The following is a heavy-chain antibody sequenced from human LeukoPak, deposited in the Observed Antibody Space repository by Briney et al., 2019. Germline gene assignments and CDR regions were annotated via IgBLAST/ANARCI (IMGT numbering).Heavy chain of an antibody. CDR1: GGTFSSYA. V-gene: IGHV1-69*13. J-gene: IGHJ3*02. Sequence: WASVKVSCKASGGTFSSYAISWVRQAPGQGLEWMGGIIPIFGTANYAQKFQGRVTITADESTSTAYMELSSLRSDDTAVYYCARDRYYDILTGYYNANDAFDIWGQGTMVTVSS. CDR3: ARDRYYDILTGYYNANDAFDI. D-gene: IGHD3-9*01. CDR2: IIPIFGTA.